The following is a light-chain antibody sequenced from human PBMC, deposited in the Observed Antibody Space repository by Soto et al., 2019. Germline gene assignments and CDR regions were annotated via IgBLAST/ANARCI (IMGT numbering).Light chain of an antibody. CDR2: DVS. J-gene: IGLJ2*01. CDR3: SSYTSSSTGV. V-gene: IGLV2-14*01. Sequence: QSVLTQPASVSGSPGQSITISCTGTSSDVGGYNYVSWYQQHPGKAPKLMIYDVSNRPSGVSNRFSGSKSDNTASLTISGLQAEDEAEYYCSSYTSSSTGVFGGGTKLTVL. CDR1: SSDVGGYNY.